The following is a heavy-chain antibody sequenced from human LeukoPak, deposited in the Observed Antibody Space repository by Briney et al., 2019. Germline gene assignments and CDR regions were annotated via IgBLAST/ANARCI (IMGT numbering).Heavy chain of an antibody. D-gene: IGHD2-2*01. CDR3: ARDCSSSSCYADY. CDR1: GFPFSTYA. J-gene: IGHJ4*02. V-gene: IGHV3-23*01. Sequence: GGSLRLSCAASGFPFSTYAMSWVRQSPGKGLEWVSGITGSGGSTYYADSVKGRFTISRDNAKNSLYLQMNSLRAEDTAVYYCARDCSSSSCYADYWGQGTLVTVSS. CDR2: ITGSGGST.